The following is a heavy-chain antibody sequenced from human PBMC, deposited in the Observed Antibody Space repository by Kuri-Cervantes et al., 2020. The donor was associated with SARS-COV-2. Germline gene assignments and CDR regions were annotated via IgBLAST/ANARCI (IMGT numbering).Heavy chain of an antibody. CDR3: ARADTAMVLFDY. CDR2: INHSGST. V-gene: IGHV4-34*01. Sequence: SETLSLTCAVYGGSFSGYYWSWIRQPPGKGLEWIGEINHSGSTNYNPSLKSRVTISVDTSKNQFSPKLSSVTAADTAVYYCARADTAMVLFDYWGQGTLVTVSS. J-gene: IGHJ4*02. D-gene: IGHD5-18*01. CDR1: GGSFSGYY.